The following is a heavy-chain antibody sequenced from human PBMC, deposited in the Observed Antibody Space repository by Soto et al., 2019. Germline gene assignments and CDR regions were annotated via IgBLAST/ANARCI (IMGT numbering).Heavy chain of an antibody. CDR3: ANGKEVGATNWYFDL. CDR1: GFTFSSYA. D-gene: IGHD1-26*01. CDR2: ISGSGGST. J-gene: IGHJ2*01. V-gene: IGHV3-23*01. Sequence: EVQLLESGGGLVQPGGSLRLSCAASGFTFSSYAMSWVRQAPGKGLEWVSAISGSGGSTYYADSVMGRFTISRDNSKNTLYLQMNSLRAEDTAVYYCANGKEVGATNWYFDLWGRGTLVTVSS.